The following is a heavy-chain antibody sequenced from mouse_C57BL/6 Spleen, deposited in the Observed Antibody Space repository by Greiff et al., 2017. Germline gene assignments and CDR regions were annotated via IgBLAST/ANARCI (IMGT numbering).Heavy chain of an antibody. D-gene: IGHD4-1*01. J-gene: IGHJ2*01. CDR1: GYAFSSSW. CDR2: IYPGDGDA. V-gene: IGHV1-82*01. CDR3: ARGWDEYFDD. Sequence: QQSGPELVKPGASVKISCKASGYAFSSSWMNWVKQRPGKGLEWIGRIYPGDGDANFNGRVKGKATLTADKSSSTAYMLLSRLTSKDSGVYFGARGWDEYFDDWGQGTTLTVSS.